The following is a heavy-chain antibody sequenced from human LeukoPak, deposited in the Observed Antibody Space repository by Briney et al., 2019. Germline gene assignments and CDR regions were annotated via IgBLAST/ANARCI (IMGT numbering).Heavy chain of an antibody. CDR2: IHHSGST. V-gene: IGHV4-4*09. Sequence: SETLSLTCTVSNSSISSYYWNWIRQTPGKGLEWIGYIHHSGSTNYNPSLESRVSISLDTSKKQFFLRLNSVTAADTAVYYCARFAPFPTPFWSGYGGSDAFDIWGQGTMVTVSS. CDR3: ARFAPFPTPFWSGYGGSDAFDI. CDR1: NSSISSYY. D-gene: IGHD3-3*01. J-gene: IGHJ3*02.